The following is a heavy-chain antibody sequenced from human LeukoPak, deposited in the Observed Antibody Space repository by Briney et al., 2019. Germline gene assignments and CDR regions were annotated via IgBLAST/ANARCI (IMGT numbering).Heavy chain of an antibody. D-gene: IGHD3-10*01. CDR2: ISYDGNK. J-gene: IGHJ4*02. CDR1: GFTFSNYG. V-gene: IGHV3-30*03. CDR3: ATDSYVSGSYYRLFY. Sequence: GGSLRLSCAASGFTFSNYGMHWVRQAPGKGLEWMAVISYDGNKYYADSVKGRFTISRDNSKNTLYLQMNNLRAEDTAIYYCATDSYVSGSYYRLFYWGQGTLVTVSS.